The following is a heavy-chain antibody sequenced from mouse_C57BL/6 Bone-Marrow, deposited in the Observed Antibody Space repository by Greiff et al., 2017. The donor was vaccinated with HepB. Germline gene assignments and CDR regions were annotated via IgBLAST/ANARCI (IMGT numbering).Heavy chain of an antibody. D-gene: IGHD1-1*01. V-gene: IGHV14-4*01. CDR1: GFNIKDDY. Sequence: VQLQQSGAELVRPGASVKLSCTASGFNIKDDYMHWVKQRPEQGLEWIGWIDPENGDTEYASKFQGKATITADTSSNTAYLQLSSLTSEDTAVYYCTTDYYGSSWGYFDVWGTGTTVTVSS. J-gene: IGHJ1*03. CDR3: TTDYYGSSWGYFDV. CDR2: IDPENGDT.